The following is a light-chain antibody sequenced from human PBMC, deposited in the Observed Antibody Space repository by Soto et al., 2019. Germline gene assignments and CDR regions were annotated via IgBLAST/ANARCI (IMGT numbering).Light chain of an antibody. CDR2: EVS. J-gene: IGLJ1*01. V-gene: IGLV2-14*01. CDR3: SSYTSSSSLV. Sequence: QSVLTQPASVSGSPGQSITISCAGTRNDVGAYDYVSWYQQHPGKAPKLMIYEVSNRPSGVSNRFSGSKSGNTASLTISGLQAEDEADYYCSSYTSSSSLVFGTGTKLTVL. CDR1: RNDVGAYDY.